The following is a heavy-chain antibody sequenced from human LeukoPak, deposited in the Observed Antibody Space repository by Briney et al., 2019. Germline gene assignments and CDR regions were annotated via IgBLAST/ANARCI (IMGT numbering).Heavy chain of an antibody. J-gene: IGHJ4*02. D-gene: IGHD3-22*01. Sequence: GASVKVSCKASGYTFTGYYMHWVRQAPGQGLEWMGWINPNSGGTNYAQKLQGRVTMTTDTSTSTAYMELRSLRSDDTAVYYCARRGQWLEYYYDSSGSLYYFDYWGQGTLVTVSS. CDR3: ARRGQWLEYYYDSSGSLYYFDY. V-gene: IGHV1-2*02. CDR2: INPNSGGT. CDR1: GYTFTGYY.